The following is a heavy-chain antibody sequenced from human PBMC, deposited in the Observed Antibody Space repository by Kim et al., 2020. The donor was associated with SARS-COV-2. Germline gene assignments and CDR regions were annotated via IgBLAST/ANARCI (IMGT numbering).Heavy chain of an antibody. CDR2: IYSSGST. CDR1: GGSVSSGGFY. CDR3: ARERDYGDYFEY. J-gene: IGHJ4*02. V-gene: IGHV4-61*08. Sequence: SETLSLTCTVSGGSVSSGGFYWSWIRQPPGKGREWIGYIYSSGSTSYNPSLESRVTISVDMSKKQFSLKLSSVIAADTAVYYCARERDYGDYFEYWGQGTLVTVSS. D-gene: IGHD4-17*01.